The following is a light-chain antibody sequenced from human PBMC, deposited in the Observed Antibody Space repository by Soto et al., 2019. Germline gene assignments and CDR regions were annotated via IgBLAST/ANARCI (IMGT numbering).Light chain of an antibody. CDR2: DAS. J-gene: IGKJ1*01. CDR3: RKVDVYPWT. Sequence: AIQITHSPSSRAAPAGGAGPSTCRASQGIRSDVGWYQQKPGRAPKLLIYDASSLESGVPSRFSGSGSGTEFTLTISSLQPDDFATYYCRKVDVYPWTFGQGTKVDIK. CDR1: QGIRSD. V-gene: IGKV1-13*02.